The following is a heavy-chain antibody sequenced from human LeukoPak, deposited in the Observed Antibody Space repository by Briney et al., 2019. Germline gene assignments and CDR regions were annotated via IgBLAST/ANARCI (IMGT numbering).Heavy chain of an antibody. CDR2: INHSGST. CDR1: GGSFSGYY. D-gene: IGHD1-1*01. CDR3: ASYALSNWNAFDI. J-gene: IGHJ3*02. V-gene: IGHV4-34*01. Sequence: PSETLSLTCAVYGGSFSGYYWSWIRQPPGKGLEWIGEINHSGSTNYNPSLKSRVTISVDTSKNQFSLKLSSVTAADTAVYYCASYALSNWNAFDIWGQGTMVTVSS.